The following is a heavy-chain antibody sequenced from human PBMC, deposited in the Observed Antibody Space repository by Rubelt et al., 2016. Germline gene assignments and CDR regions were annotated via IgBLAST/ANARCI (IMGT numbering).Heavy chain of an antibody. Sequence: EVHLVESGGGLVKPGGSLRLSCAASGFTFGNFAMSWVRQAPGRGLEWVAVISSGSNTSYADSVKGRLTISRDSTKNTVYLQISSLRAEDTAVYYCARGGRLAPLVMGDSWGQGTLVTVSS. CDR3: ARGGRLAPLVMGDS. D-gene: IGHD6-6*01. CDR1: GFTFGNFA. CDR2: ISSGSNT. J-gene: IGHJ4*02. V-gene: IGHV3-23*04.